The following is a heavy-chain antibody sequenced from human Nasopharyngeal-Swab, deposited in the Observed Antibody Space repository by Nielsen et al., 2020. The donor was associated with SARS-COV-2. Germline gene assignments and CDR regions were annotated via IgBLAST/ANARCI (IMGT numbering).Heavy chain of an antibody. Sequence: ESLNLSCAASGFTFSSYWMIWVRQAPGKGLEWVANIKQDGSEKYYVDSVKGRFTISRDNAKNSLYLQMNSLRAEDTAVYYCARHPGGGIAAADWGQGTLVTVSS. CDR2: IKQDGSEK. V-gene: IGHV3-7*05. CDR1: GFTFSSYW. CDR3: ARHPGGGIAAAD. J-gene: IGHJ4*02. D-gene: IGHD6-13*01.